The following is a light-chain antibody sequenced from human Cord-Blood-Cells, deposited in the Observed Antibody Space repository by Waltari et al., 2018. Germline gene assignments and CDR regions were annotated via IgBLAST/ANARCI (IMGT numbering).Light chain of an antibody. CDR3: CSYAGSSTWV. CDR2: EGS. J-gene: IGLJ3*02. Sequence: QSALTQPASVSGSPGQSITISCHGTSSDVGSYNLVSWYQQHPGKAPKLMIYEGSKPPSGVYNRFSDSKSGNTASLTISGLQAEDEADYYCCSYAGSSTWVFGGGTKLTVL. CDR1: SSDVGSYNL. V-gene: IGLV2-23*01.